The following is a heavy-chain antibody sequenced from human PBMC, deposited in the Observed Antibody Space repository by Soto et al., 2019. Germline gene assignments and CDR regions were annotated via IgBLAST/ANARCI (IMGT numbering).Heavy chain of an antibody. V-gene: IGHV3-30*18. D-gene: IGHD3-9*01. CDR2: ISYDGNNR. CDR1: GFTFSTFG. Sequence: QVQLVESGGGVVQPGRSLRLSCAASGFTFSTFGMHWVRQAPGKGLEWVAVISYDGNNRYYADSVKGRFTISRDNSKNSLYLQMNCLRGEDTAVYYCAKVRIWLLVSHQGSDGMDVWGQGTTFTVSS. CDR3: AKVRIWLLVSHQGSDGMDV. J-gene: IGHJ6*02.